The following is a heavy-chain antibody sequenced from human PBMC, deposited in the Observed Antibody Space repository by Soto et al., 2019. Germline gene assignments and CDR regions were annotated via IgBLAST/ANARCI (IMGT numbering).Heavy chain of an antibody. CDR3: ARERGGGFGDV. CDR2: ITSDGSST. Sequence: EVQLVESGGGLVQPGGSLRLSCAASGFTFSSYYMNWVRQAPGKGLVWVARITSDGSSTTYADSVKGRFTISRDNAKNTLYLRMNSLRAEDTAVYSCARERGGGFGDVWGQGTTATVSS. CDR1: GFTFSSYY. J-gene: IGHJ6*02. D-gene: IGHD3-10*01. V-gene: IGHV3-74*01.